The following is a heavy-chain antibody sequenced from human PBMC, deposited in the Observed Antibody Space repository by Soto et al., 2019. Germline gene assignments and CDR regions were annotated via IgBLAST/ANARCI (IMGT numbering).Heavy chain of an antibody. Sequence: SETLSLTCAVYGGSFVGYYCIFIGHPPGKGLEWIGEINHRGSTNYNPSLKGRVSMSVNTSNNQFSLNLSSVSAADTAVYYCARATWIQLWSSWGQGTLVTVSS. CDR3: ARATWIQLWSS. D-gene: IGHD5-18*01. CDR1: GGSFVGYY. J-gene: IGHJ5*02. CDR2: INHRGST. V-gene: IGHV4-34*01.